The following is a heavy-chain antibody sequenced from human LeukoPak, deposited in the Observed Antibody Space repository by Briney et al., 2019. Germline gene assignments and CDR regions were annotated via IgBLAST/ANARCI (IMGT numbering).Heavy chain of an antibody. CDR3: ASTEGYGSGTDDYYYFGMDV. CDR2: ITSSGRII. Sequence: PGGSLRLSCAASGFTFSSYDRNWVRQAPGKGLEWVAYITSSGRIIYYADSVKGRITISRDNAKTTLDLQMNSLRAEDTAVYYCASTEGYGSGTDDYYYFGMDVWGQGTTVTVSS. D-gene: IGHD3-10*01. V-gene: IGHV3-48*03. CDR1: GFTFSSYD. J-gene: IGHJ6*02.